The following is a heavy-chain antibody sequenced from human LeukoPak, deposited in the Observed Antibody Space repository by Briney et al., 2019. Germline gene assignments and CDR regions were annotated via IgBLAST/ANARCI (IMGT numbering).Heavy chain of an antibody. CDR1: GFTFSSYA. CDR2: ISGSGGST. V-gene: IGHV3-23*01. J-gene: IGHJ4*02. CDR3: AKGGTMIVAFRDYFDY. Sequence: GGSLRLSCAASGFTFSSYAMSWVRQAPGKGLEWVSAISGSGGSTYYADSVKGRFTISRDNSKNTLYLQTNSLRAEDTAVYYCAKGGTMIVAFRDYFDYWGQGTLVTVSS. D-gene: IGHD3-22*01.